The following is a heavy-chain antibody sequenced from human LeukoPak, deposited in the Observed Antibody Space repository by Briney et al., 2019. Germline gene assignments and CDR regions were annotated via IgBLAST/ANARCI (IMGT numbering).Heavy chain of an antibody. V-gene: IGHV4-34*01. CDR3: ARHCSGGSCYHLDY. CDR2: INHSGST. D-gene: IGHD2-15*01. CDR1: GGSFSGYY. J-gene: IGHJ4*02. Sequence: PSETLSLTCAVYGGSFSGYYWSWIRQPPGKGLEWIGEINHSGSTNYNPSLKSRVTISVDTSKNQFSLKLSSVTAADTAVYYCARHCSGGSCYHLDYWGQGTLVTVSS.